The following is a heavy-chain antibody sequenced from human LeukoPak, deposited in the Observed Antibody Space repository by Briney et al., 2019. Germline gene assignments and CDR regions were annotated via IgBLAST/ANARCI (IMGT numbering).Heavy chain of an antibody. Sequence: GGSLRLSCAASGFTFSSYAMSWVRQAPGEGLEWVSGISGSGGSTNYADAVKGRFTISRDNPKNTLHLQMNSLRVEGTAVYYCARDLAYYHDSSGYSFYYYGMDVWGQGTTVTVSS. J-gene: IGHJ6*02. V-gene: IGHV3-23*01. CDR2: ISGSGGST. CDR3: ARDLAYYHDSSGYSFYYYGMDV. CDR1: GFTFSSYA. D-gene: IGHD3-22*01.